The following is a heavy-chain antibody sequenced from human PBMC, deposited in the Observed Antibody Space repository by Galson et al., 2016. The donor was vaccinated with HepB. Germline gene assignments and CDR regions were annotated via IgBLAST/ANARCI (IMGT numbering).Heavy chain of an antibody. CDR3: VRDSSWNYNY. Sequence: SLRLSCAASGFSFSTYWMSWVRQAPGKGLEWVANIRKDGDVRDYGASVRGRFNISRDNAMNSLYLQMDDLSPEDTAVYYCVRDSSWNYNYWGQGALVTVSS. V-gene: IGHV3-7*01. CDR1: GFSFSTYW. D-gene: IGHD1-7*01. J-gene: IGHJ4*02. CDR2: IRKDGDVR.